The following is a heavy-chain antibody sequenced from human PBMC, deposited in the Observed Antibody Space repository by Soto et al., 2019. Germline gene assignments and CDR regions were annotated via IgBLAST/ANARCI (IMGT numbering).Heavy chain of an antibody. Sequence: GGSLRLSCAASGFTFSSYGMHWVRQAPGKGLEWVAVIWYDGSNKYYADSVKGRFTISRDNSKSTLYLQMNSLRAEDTAVYYCARDAPPYYDFWSGYYFEYFDYWGQGTLVTVSS. V-gene: IGHV3-33*01. CDR2: IWYDGSNK. J-gene: IGHJ4*02. D-gene: IGHD3-3*01. CDR1: GFTFSSYG. CDR3: ARDAPPYYDFWSGYYFEYFDY.